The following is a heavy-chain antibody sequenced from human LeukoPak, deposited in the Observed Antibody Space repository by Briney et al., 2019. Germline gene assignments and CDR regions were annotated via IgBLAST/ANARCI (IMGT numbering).Heavy chain of an antibody. CDR2: IYTSGST. D-gene: IGHD6-13*01. CDR3: ARDRGYHAAGGYDAFDI. V-gene: IGHV4-61*02. CDR1: GGSISSGSYY. J-gene: IGHJ3*02. Sequence: KPSETLSLTCTVSGGSISSGSYYWSWIRQPAGKGLEWIGRIYTSGSTNYNPSLKSRVTMSVDTSKNQFSLKLSSVTAADTAVSYCARDRGYHAAGGYDAFDIWGQGTMVTVSS.